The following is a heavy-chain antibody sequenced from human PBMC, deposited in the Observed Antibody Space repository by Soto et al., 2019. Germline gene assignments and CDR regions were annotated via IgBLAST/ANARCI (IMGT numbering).Heavy chain of an antibody. CDR2: IHHSGST. CDR3: ARDQGSHPGD. D-gene: IGHD6-13*01. V-gene: IGHV4-4*02. Sequence: QVQLQESGPGLVRPSGTVSLTCAVSGLSISSDTWWSWVRQPPGKGLEWIGEIHHSGSTNYNPSLKTRVTVSVEPSKDLFSLTLKYVTAADTAFYYCARDQGSHPGDWGQGTLVSVSS. J-gene: IGHJ4*02. CDR1: GLSISSDTW.